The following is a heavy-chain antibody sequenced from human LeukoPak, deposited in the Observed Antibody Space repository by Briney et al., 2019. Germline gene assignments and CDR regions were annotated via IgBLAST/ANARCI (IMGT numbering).Heavy chain of an antibody. D-gene: IGHD1-26*01. Sequence: QPGRSLRLSCAASGFTFDDYALHWVRQAPGKGLEWVSGISWNSGSIGYADSVKGRFTISRDNAKNSLYLQMNSLRAEDTALYYCSKDRGTSGLDSWGQGTLVTVSS. J-gene: IGHJ4*02. CDR3: SKDRGTSGLDS. CDR2: ISWNSGSI. CDR1: GFTFDDYA. V-gene: IGHV3-9*01.